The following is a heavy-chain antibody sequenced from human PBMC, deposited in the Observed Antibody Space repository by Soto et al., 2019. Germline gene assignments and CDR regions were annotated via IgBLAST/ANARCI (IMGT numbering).Heavy chain of an antibody. V-gene: IGHV3-11*01. J-gene: IGHJ4*02. Sequence: VGSLRLSCVVSGFSLSDYYMGWLRQAPGQGLEWVGYISSSGTSTFNVDSAKGRFTISRGNAKNSLFLQMESVKVEDTGMYYCARVVGRRFLDYWGQGTLVTVSS. CDR2: ISSSGTST. CDR3: ARVVGRRFLDY. D-gene: IGHD1-1*01. CDR1: GFSLSDYY.